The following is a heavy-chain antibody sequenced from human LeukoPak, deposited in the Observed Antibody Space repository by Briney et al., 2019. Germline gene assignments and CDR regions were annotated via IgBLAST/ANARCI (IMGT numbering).Heavy chain of an antibody. Sequence: SETLSLTCAVYGGSFSGYYWSWIRQPPGKGLEWIGEINHSGSTNYNPSLKSRVTISVDTSKNQFSLKLSSVTAADTAVYYCARGIGYSSVWYYFDYWGQGTLVTVSS. D-gene: IGHD6-19*01. CDR2: INHSGST. J-gene: IGHJ4*02. V-gene: IGHV4-34*01. CDR1: GGSFSGYY. CDR3: ARGIGYSSVWYYFDY.